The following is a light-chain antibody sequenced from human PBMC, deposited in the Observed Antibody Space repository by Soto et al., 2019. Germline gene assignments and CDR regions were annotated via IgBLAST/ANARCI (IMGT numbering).Light chain of an antibody. Sequence: DIVTTQSPESLAVSLGERATINCKSSQSVFYSSNNKNYLTWYQQKPGQPPKLLIYWASTRESGVPDRFSGSGSETDFTLTISSLQAEDVAVYYCQQYYSLPLTFGGGTKVEIK. J-gene: IGKJ4*01. CDR1: QSVFYSSNNKNY. CDR2: WAS. V-gene: IGKV4-1*01. CDR3: QQYYSLPLT.